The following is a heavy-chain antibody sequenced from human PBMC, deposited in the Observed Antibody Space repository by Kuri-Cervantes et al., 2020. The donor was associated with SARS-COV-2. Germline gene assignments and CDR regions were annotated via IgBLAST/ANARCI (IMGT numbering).Heavy chain of an antibody. CDR1: GGSISSYY. J-gene: IGHJ4*02. CDR2: IYYSGST. D-gene: IGHD3-16*02. V-gene: IGHV4-59*12. Sequence: SETLSLTCTVSGGSISSYYWSWIRQPPGKGLEWIGYIYYSGSTNYNPSLKSRVTITVDTSKNQFSLKLSSVTAADTALYYCTRDTSLWGNYRADWGQGTLVTVSS. CDR3: TRDTSLWGNYRAD.